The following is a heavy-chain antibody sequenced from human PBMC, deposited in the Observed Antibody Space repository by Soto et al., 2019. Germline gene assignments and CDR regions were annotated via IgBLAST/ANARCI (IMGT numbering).Heavy chain of an antibody. V-gene: IGHV4-59*01. D-gene: IGHD6-19*01. CDR3: ARDVNSGWYNDAFDI. CDR2: IYYSGST. Sequence: QVQLQESGPGLVKPSETLSLTCTVSGGSISSYYWSWIRQPPGKGLEWIGYIYYSGSTNYNPSLKSRITISVDTSKNQFSLKLSSVTAADTAVYYCARDVNSGWYNDAFDIWGQGTMVTVSS. J-gene: IGHJ3*02. CDR1: GGSISSYY.